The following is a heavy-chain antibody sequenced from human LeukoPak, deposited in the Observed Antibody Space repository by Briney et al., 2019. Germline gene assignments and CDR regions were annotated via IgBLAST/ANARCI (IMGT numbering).Heavy chain of an antibody. Sequence: GGSLRLSCAASGFTFSSYEMNWVRQAPGKGLEWVSYISSSGSTIYYADSVKGRFTISRDNAKNSLYLQMNSLRAEDTAVYYCAKGRDGYCSSTSCLYGMDVWGQGTTVTVSS. CDR3: AKGRDGYCSSTSCLYGMDV. CDR2: ISSSGSTI. V-gene: IGHV3-48*03. CDR1: GFTFSSYE. J-gene: IGHJ6*02. D-gene: IGHD2-2*03.